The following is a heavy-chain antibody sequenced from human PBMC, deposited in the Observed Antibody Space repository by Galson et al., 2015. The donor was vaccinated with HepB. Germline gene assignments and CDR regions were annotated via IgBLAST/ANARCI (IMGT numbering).Heavy chain of an antibody. CDR2: IIPIFGTA. V-gene: IGHV1-69*13. Sequence: SVKVSCKASGGTFSSYAISWVRQAPGQGLEWMGGIIPIFGTANYAQKFQGRVTITADESTSTAYMELSSLRSEDTAVYYCARSVVAVAGYYYYGMDVWGQGTTVTVSS. D-gene: IGHD6-19*01. J-gene: IGHJ6*02. CDR3: ARSVVAVAGYYYYGMDV. CDR1: GGTFSSYA.